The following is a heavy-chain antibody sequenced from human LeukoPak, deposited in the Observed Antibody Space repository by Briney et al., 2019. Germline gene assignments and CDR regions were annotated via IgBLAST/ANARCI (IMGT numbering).Heavy chain of an antibody. V-gene: IGHV1-46*01. Sequence: ASVKVSCKASGYTFTSYYMHWVRQAPGQGLEWMGIINPSGGSTSYAQKFQGRVTMTRDTSTSTVYMELSSLRSEDTAVYYCARDGGGSYYYYYGMDVWGQGTTVTVSS. CDR2: INPSGGST. CDR3: ARDGGGSYYYYYGMDV. J-gene: IGHJ6*02. D-gene: IGHD2-15*01. CDR1: GYTFTSYY.